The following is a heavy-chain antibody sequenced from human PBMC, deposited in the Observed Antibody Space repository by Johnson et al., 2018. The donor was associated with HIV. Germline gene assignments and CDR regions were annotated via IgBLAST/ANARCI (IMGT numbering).Heavy chain of an antibody. CDR1: GFTFSSYA. Sequence: QVQLVESGGGVVQPGRSLRLSCAASGFTFSSYAMHWVRQAPGKGLEWVAVIYSGGSTYYADSVKGRFTISRDNSKNTLYLQMNSLKTEDTAVYYCARDSSGYSGFDVWGQGTMVTVSS. J-gene: IGHJ3*01. D-gene: IGHD3-22*01. V-gene: IGHV3-NL1*01. CDR3: ARDSSGYSGFDV. CDR2: IYSGGST.